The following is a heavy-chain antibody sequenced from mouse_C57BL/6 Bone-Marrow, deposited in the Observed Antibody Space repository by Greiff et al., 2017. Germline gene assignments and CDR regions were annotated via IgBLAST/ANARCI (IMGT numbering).Heavy chain of an antibody. CDR3: ASRGFYYGMGYYFSY. V-gene: IGHV1-26*01. J-gene: IGHJ2*01. D-gene: IGHD2-1*01. CDR1: GYTFTDYY. CDR2: SNPNNGGT. Sequence: EVQLQQSGPELVKPGASVKISCKASGYTFTDYYMNWVKQSHGKSLEWIGDSNPNNGGTSYNQKFKGKATLTVKMSSSTAYMELRRLTSDDSSVYDCASRGFYYGMGYYFSYLPQGTTLPVSS.